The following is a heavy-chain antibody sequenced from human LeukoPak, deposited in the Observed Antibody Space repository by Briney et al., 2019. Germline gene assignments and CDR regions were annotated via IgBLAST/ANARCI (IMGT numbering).Heavy chain of an antibody. Sequence: GASVKVSCKASGGTFSSYAISWVRQAPGQGLEWMGGIIPIFGTANYAQKFQGRVTITADESTSTAYMELSSLRSEDTAVYYCAREMAYYDSSGYYYAGWFDPWGQGTLVTVSS. V-gene: IGHV1-69*13. CDR2: IIPIFGTA. CDR1: GGTFSSYA. D-gene: IGHD3-22*01. CDR3: AREMAYYDSSGYYYAGWFDP. J-gene: IGHJ5*02.